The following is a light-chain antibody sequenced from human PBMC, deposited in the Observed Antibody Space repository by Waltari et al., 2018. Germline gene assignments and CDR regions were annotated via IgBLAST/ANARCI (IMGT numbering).Light chain of an antibody. J-gene: IGLJ2*01. CDR3: CSYAGSSTYVV. Sequence: QSALTQPRSVSGSPGQSVTISCPGTSSHVGGYNYVSWYQQHPGKAPKLMIYDVSNRPSGVPDRFSGSKSDNTASLTISGLQAEDEADYYCCSYAGSSTYVVFGGGTKLTVL. V-gene: IGLV2-11*01. CDR1: SSHVGGYNY. CDR2: DVS.